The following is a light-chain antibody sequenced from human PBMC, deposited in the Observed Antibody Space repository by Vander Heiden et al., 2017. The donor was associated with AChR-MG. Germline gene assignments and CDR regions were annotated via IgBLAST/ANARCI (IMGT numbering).Light chain of an antibody. CDR1: SSDVGRYSL. CDR3: CSYAGRTTV. V-gene: IGLV2-23*02. Sequence: QSALTQPASVSGSPGQSIIISCTGTSSDVGRYSLVSWYQQHPGKAPKVLIYEVNKRPSGTSNRFSGSKSGNTASLTISGLQAEDESEYYCCSYAGRTTVFGGGTKLTVL. J-gene: IGLJ2*01. CDR2: EVN.